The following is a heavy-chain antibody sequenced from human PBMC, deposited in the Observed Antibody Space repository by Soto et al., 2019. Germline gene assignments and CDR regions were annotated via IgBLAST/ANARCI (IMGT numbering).Heavy chain of an antibody. V-gene: IGHV4-34*01. CDR3: ARGTGGDCTNGVCYLYYYYYYMDV. Sequence: SETLSLTCALYGGSFSGYYWSWIRQPPGKELEWIGEINHSGSTNYNPSFKSRVTISVDTSKNQFSLKLSSVTAADTAVYYCARGTGGDCTNGVCYLYYYYYYMDVWGKGTTVTVSS. D-gene: IGHD2-8*01. J-gene: IGHJ6*03. CDR2: INHSGST. CDR1: GGSFSGYY.